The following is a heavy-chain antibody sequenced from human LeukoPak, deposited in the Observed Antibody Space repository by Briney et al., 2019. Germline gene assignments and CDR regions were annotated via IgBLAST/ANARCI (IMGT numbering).Heavy chain of an antibody. Sequence: GGSLRLSCAASGFTFSSYWMSWVRQAPGKGLEWVANIKQDGSEKYYVDSVKGRFTISRDNAKNSLYLQMNSLRAEDTAVYYCAREYREYSYGYQEYVLDYWGQGTLVTVSS. D-gene: IGHD5-18*01. J-gene: IGHJ4*02. CDR2: IKQDGSEK. CDR3: AREYREYSYGYQEYVLDY. V-gene: IGHV3-7*01. CDR1: GFTFSSYW.